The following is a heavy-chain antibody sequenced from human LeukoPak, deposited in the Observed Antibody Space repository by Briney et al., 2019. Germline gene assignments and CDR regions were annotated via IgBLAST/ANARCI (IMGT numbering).Heavy chain of an antibody. D-gene: IGHD3-10*01. V-gene: IGHV4-59*08. CDR3: ARLSGVRGAPRYDAFDI. Sequence: SETLSLTCTVSGGSISSYYWSWVRQPPGKGLEWLGYIYYSGSTNYNPSLKSRVTISVDTSKNQSSLKLSSVTAADTAVYYCARLSGVRGAPRYDAFDIWGQGTMVTVSS. J-gene: IGHJ3*02. CDR1: GGSISSYY. CDR2: IYYSGST.